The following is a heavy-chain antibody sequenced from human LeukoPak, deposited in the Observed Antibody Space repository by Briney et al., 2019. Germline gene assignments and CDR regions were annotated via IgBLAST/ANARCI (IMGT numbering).Heavy chain of an antibody. CDR1: GYTFTSYA. CDR3: ARTTIQSSGWNGYFDY. J-gene: IGHJ4*02. Sequence: ASVKVSCEASGYTFTSYAMHWVRQAPGQRLEWMGWINAGNGNTKYSQKFQGRVTITRDTSASTAYMELSSLRSEDTAVYYCARTTIQSSGWNGYFDYWGQGTLVTVSS. CDR2: INAGNGNT. D-gene: IGHD6-19*01. V-gene: IGHV1-3*01.